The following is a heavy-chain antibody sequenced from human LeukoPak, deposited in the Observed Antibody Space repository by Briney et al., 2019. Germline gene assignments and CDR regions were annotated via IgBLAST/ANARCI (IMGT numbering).Heavy chain of an antibody. Sequence: PGRSLRLSCAASGFTFSTYAMHWVRQAPGKGLEWVAVISNDATKKYYADSVKGRSTISRDNSENTLYLQMNSLRAEDTAVYYCARSWDQYFDYWGQGTLVTVSS. CDR2: ISNDATKK. V-gene: IGHV3-30*03. J-gene: IGHJ4*02. CDR1: GFTFSTYA. D-gene: IGHD6-13*01. CDR3: ARSWDQYFDY.